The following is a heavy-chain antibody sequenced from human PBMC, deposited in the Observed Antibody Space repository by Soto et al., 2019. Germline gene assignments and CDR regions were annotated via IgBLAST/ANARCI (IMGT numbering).Heavy chain of an antibody. D-gene: IGHD3-9*01. V-gene: IGHV4-31*03. J-gene: IGHJ4*02. Sequence: SETLSLTCTVSGSSISSGGYYWSWIRQHPGKGLEWIGYIYYSGSTYYNPSLKSRVTISVDTSKNQFSLKLSSVTAADTAVYYCARGSYDILTNYYDYWGQGTLVTVSS. CDR2: IYYSGST. CDR1: GSSISSGGYY. CDR3: ARGSYDILTNYYDY.